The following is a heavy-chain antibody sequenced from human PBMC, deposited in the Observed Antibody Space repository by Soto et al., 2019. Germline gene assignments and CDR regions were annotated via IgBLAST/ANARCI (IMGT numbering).Heavy chain of an antibody. V-gene: IGHV4-4*02. Sequence: QVHLQESGPGLVEPSGTLSLTCSVSGGSMGDNDWWTWVRQSPEKGLEWIGEISPGGIATYNPSHKSRVTISIDRSKSQFYLTLNSLTAADTAMYYCARNADCRGGAECIVGWFGPWGQGILVTVSS. J-gene: IGHJ5*02. CDR3: ARNADCRGGAECIVGWFGP. D-gene: IGHD2-15*01. CDR1: GGSMGDNDW. CDR2: ISPGGIA.